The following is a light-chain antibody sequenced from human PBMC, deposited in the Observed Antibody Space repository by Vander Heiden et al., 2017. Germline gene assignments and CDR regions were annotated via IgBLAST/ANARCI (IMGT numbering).Light chain of an antibody. CDR3: QQYYSYPYT. CDR1: QGISSD. J-gene: IGKJ2*01. V-gene: IGKV1-8*01. Sequence: AIRMTQPPSSFSASTGDRVTITCRASQGISSDLAWYQQKPEKAPKLLIYAASTLQSGVPSRFSGSGSGTDFTLTISCLQSEDFATYYCQQYYSYPYTFGQGTKLEIK. CDR2: AAS.